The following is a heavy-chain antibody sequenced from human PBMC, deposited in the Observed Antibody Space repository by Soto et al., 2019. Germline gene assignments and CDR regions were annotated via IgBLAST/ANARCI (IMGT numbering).Heavy chain of an antibody. CDR1: GYTFTSYA. CDR3: ARESYLTGPESYYYYGMDV. D-gene: IGHD3-9*01. Sequence: QVQLVQSGAEVKKPGASVKVSCKASGYTFTSYAMHWVRQATGQRLEWMGWINAGNGNTKYSQKCQGRVTITRDTSASTAYMELSSLRSEDTAVYYCARESYLTGPESYYYYGMDVWGQGTTVTVSS. J-gene: IGHJ6*02. V-gene: IGHV1-3*01. CDR2: INAGNGNT.